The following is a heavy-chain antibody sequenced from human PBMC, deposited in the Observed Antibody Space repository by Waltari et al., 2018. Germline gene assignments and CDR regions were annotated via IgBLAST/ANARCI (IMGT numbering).Heavy chain of an antibody. Sequence: QVQLQQWGAGLLKPSETLSLTCAVYGGSFSGYYWSWIRQPPGKGLEWIGEINHSGSTNYNPSLKSRVIISVDTSKNQFSLTLSSVTAADTAVYYCARGVLLPYAFDIWGQGTMVTVSS. CDR3: ARGVLLPYAFDI. CDR2: INHSGST. D-gene: IGHD3-10*01. J-gene: IGHJ3*02. V-gene: IGHV4-34*01. CDR1: GGSFSGYY.